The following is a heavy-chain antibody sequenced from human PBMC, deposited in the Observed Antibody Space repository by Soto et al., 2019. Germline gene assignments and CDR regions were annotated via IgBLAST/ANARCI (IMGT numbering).Heavy chain of an antibody. CDR1: GGSVSSGSYY. D-gene: IGHD3-16*02. CDR3: ARYQAKMGELSPIDY. J-gene: IGHJ4*02. CDR2: IYYSGST. Sequence: PSETLSLTCTVSGGSVSSGSYYWSWIRQPPGKGLEWIGYIYYSGSTNYNPSLKGRVTISVDTSKNQFSLKLSSVTAADTAVYYCARYQAKMGELSPIDYWGQGTLVTVSS. V-gene: IGHV4-61*01.